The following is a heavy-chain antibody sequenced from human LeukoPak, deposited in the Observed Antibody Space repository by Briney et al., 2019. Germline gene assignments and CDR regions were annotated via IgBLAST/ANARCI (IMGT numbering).Heavy chain of an antibody. CDR3: AKDQVRLWWELPPPGRFDP. CDR1: GFTFSSYA. J-gene: IGHJ5*02. CDR2: IRGSGGST. V-gene: IGHV3-23*01. Sequence: GGSLRLSCAASGFTFSSYAMSWVRQAPGKGLEWVSAIRGSGGSTYYADSVKGRFTISRDNSKNTLYLQMNSLRAEDTAVYYCAKDQVRLWWELPPPGRFDPWGQGTLVTVSS. D-gene: IGHD1-26*01.